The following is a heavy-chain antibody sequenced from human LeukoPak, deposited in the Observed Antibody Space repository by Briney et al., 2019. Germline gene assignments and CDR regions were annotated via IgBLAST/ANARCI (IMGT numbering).Heavy chain of an antibody. V-gene: IGHV1-2*02. D-gene: IGHD6-19*01. J-gene: IGHJ6*03. CDR1: GYTFTGYY. CDR3: ARSDSSGWSNYYYYMDV. CDR2: INPNSGGT. Sequence: ASVKVSCKASGYTFTGYYMHWVRQAPGQGLEWMGWINPNSGGTNYAQKFQGRVTMTRDTSISTAYMGLSRLRSDDTAVYYCARSDSSGWSNYYYYMDVWGKGTTVTVSS.